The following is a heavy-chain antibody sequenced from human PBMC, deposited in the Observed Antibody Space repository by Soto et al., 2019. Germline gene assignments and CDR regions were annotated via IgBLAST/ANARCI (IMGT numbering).Heavy chain of an antibody. CDR1: GGSISGYY. Sequence: SETLSLTCTVSGGSISGYYWSWIRQPPGKGLDWIGYIYYSGSTNYNPSLKSRVTISVDTSKNQFSLKLSSVTAADTAVYYCARPRGYCSGGSCYNWFDPWGQGTLVTVSS. V-gene: IGHV4-59*08. D-gene: IGHD2-15*01. CDR3: ARPRGYCSGGSCYNWFDP. CDR2: IYYSGST. J-gene: IGHJ5*02.